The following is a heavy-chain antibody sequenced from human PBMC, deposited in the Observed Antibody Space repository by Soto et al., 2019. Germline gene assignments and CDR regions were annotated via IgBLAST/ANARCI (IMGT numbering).Heavy chain of an antibody. CDR1: GGSLSSDGNY. D-gene: IGHD2-2*01. Sequence: SETLSLTCTGSGGSLSSDGNYLSWIRQHPGKGLGWIGYIYYSGSTNYKPSLKSRVTISVDKSKNQFSLNLSSVTAADTAVYYCARTYCSSTSCQRGYYFDYWGQGALVTVSS. J-gene: IGHJ4*02. V-gene: IGHV4-31*03. CDR2: IYYSGST. CDR3: ARTYCSSTSCQRGYYFDY.